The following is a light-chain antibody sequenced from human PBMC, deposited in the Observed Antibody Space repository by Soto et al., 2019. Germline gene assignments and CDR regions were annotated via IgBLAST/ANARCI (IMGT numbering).Light chain of an antibody. CDR1: HSISTG. CDR3: QHYSTVWA. V-gene: IGKV1-5*01. J-gene: IGKJ1*01. CDR2: DAS. Sequence: DIQMTQSPSTLSSSVGDRVTITCRASHSISTGLAWYQQKPGKAPNLLIYDASTLESGVPSRFSGSGSGTEFTLTISSLQPDDFATYYCQHYSTVWAFGQGTKVDIK.